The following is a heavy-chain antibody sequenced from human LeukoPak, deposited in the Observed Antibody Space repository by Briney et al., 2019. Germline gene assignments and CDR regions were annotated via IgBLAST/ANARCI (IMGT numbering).Heavy chain of an antibody. V-gene: IGHV1-69*04. CDR3: ASPPSQVDGSGCYYSNYYGMDV. CDR1: GGTFSSYA. CDR2: IIPILGIA. Sequence: SVKVSCKASGGTFSSYAISWVRQAPGQGLEWMGRIIPILGIANYAQKFQGRVTITADKSTSTAYMELSSLRSEDTAVYYCASPPSQVDGSGCYYSNYYGMDVWGQGTTVTVSS. D-gene: IGHD3-10*01. J-gene: IGHJ6*02.